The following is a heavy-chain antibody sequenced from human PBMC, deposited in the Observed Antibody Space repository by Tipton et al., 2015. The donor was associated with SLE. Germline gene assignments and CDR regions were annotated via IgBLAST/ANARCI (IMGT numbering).Heavy chain of an antibody. V-gene: IGHV4-34*01. D-gene: IGHD3-10*01. CDR2: NNSSGST. J-gene: IGHJ6*03. CDR3: ARVLFSIVAIPGTIYYYSYMDV. Sequence: LRLSCAVYGGSFSGYYWSWIRQPPGEGLEWIGGNNSSGSTHYNPSLKSRVTISVDTSKNQFSLKLTSVTAADTAVYYCARVLFSIVAIPGTIYYYSYMDVWDKGTTVTVSS. CDR1: GGSFSGYY.